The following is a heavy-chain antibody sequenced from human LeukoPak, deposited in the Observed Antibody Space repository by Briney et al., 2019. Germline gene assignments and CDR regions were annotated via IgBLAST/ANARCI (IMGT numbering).Heavy chain of an antibody. CDR3: ARDGSDYYDSSGYCYYLEYFQH. CDR1: GFTFSSYW. D-gene: IGHD3-22*01. CDR2: IKQDGSEK. J-gene: IGHJ1*01. Sequence: GGSLRLSCAASGFTFSSYWMSWVRQAPGKGLEWVANIKQDGSEKYYVDSVKGRFTISRDNAKNSLYLQMNSLRAEDTAVYYCARDGSDYYDSSGYCYYLEYFQHWGQGTLVTVSS. V-gene: IGHV3-7*01.